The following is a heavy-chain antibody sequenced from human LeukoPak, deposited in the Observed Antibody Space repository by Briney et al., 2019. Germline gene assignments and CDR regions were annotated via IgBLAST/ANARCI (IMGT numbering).Heavy chain of an antibody. CDR2: ISASDGTT. Sequence: ASVKVSCKASGYSFSIYGITWARQAPGQGLEYLGWISASDGTTNYAQKVQDRVTMTTDTSTSTAYLESRSLRSEDTAVYYCARCGAAVTTHFSHWGQGTLVTVSS. D-gene: IGHD4-17*01. CDR3: ARCGAAVTTHFSH. J-gene: IGHJ4*02. V-gene: IGHV1-18*01. CDR1: GYSFSIYG.